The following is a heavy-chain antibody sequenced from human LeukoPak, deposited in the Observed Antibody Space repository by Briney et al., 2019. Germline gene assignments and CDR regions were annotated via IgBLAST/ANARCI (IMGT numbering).Heavy chain of an antibody. CDR1: GFTFGDYA. V-gene: IGHV3-49*04. D-gene: IGHD3-10*01. CDR2: IRSKAYGGTT. Sequence: GGSLRLSCTASGFTFGDYAMSWVRQAPGKGLEWVGFIRSKAYGGTTEYAASVKGRFIISRDDSKSIAYLQMNSLKTEDTAVYYCTRDRAYGSGSYYSDYGMDVWGQGTTVTVSS. J-gene: IGHJ6*02. CDR3: TRDRAYGSGSYYSDYGMDV.